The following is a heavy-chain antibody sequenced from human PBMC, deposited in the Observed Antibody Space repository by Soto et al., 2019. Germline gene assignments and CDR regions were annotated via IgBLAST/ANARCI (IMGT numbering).Heavy chain of an antibody. CDR2: ITTTGRNT. Sequence: EMQLLESGGGLVQPGGSLRLSCAASGFTFISYGMTWVRQAPGTGLEWVSGITTTGRNTYYAESVKGRFTISRDNSKKVVYLQMNSLRAEDTAVYYCARGAAAAGTDWFDAWGQVTLVIVSS. J-gene: IGHJ5*02. CDR1: GFTFISYG. V-gene: IGHV3-23*01. D-gene: IGHD6-13*01. CDR3: ARGAAAAGTDWFDA.